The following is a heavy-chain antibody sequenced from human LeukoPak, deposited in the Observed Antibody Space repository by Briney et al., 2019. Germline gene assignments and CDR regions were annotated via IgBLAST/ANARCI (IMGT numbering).Heavy chain of an antibody. V-gene: IGHV3-30*02. D-gene: IGHD3-3*01. CDR1: GFTFSSNG. CDR2: IRYDGSVK. J-gene: IGHJ4*02. CDR3: AKSGSGFDGYYFDY. Sequence: PGGSLRLSCAASGFTFSSNGMHWVRQAPGKGLEWVAFIRYDGSVKYYGDSVKGRFTISRDNSKNTLYLQMNSLRAEDTAVYYCAKSGSGFDGYYFDYWGQGTLVTVSS.